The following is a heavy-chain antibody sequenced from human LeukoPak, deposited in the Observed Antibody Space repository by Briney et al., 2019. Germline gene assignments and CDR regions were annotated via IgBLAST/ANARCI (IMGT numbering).Heavy chain of an antibody. CDR1: GGSISTYY. CDR2: IYYSGST. CDR3: ARGVVDILTGSNWFDP. Sequence: SETLSLTRTVSGGSISTYYWSWIRQPPGKGLEWIGYIYYSGSTNYNPSLKSRVTISIDTSKNQFSLKLSSVTAADTAVYYCARGVVDILTGSNWFDPWGQGTLVTVSS. D-gene: IGHD3-9*01. J-gene: IGHJ5*02. V-gene: IGHV4-59*01.